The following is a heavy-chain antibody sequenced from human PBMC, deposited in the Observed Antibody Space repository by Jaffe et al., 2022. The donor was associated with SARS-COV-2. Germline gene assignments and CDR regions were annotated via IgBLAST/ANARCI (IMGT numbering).Heavy chain of an antibody. CDR3: ARDVGGGDGAVEGGYFDY. CDR2: INPSGGST. CDR1: GYTFTSYY. D-gene: IGHD2-21*02. V-gene: IGHV1-46*04. Sequence: QVQLVQSGAEVKKPGASVKVSCKASGYTFTSYYMHWVRQAPGQGLEWMGIINPSGGSTSYAQKLQGRVTMTRDTSTSTVYMELSSLRSEDTAVYYCARDVGGGDGAVEGGYFDYWGQGTLVTVSS. J-gene: IGHJ4*02.